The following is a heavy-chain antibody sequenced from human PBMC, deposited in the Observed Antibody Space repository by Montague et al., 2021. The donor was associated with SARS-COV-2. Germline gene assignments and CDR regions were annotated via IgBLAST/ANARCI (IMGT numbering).Heavy chain of an antibody. CDR3: ARWDPQTLTLIGLRDKSASDY. Sequence: SETLSLTCAVYGGSFSGYYWTWIRQSPGKGLEWIAEINHSGTTNYNFNPSLRSRVTISVDTSKSQFALKLSSVTAADTGVYYCARWDPQTLTLIGLRDKSASDYWSQGTLVTVSS. V-gene: IGHV4-34*01. D-gene: IGHD1-26*01. CDR2: INHSGTT. CDR1: GGSFSGYY. J-gene: IGHJ4*02.